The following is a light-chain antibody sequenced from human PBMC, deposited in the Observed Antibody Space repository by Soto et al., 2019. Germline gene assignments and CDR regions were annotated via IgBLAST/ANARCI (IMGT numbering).Light chain of an antibody. CDR1: SSDVGGYNY. CDR3: SSYTSSSSLGV. CDR2: EVN. J-gene: IGLJ1*01. V-gene: IGLV2-8*01. Sequence: QSALTQPPSASGSPGQSVAISCTGTSSDVGGYNYVSWYQQHPGKAPKLMIYEVNKRPSGVPDRFSGSKSGNTASLTVSGLQAEDEAAYYCSSYTSSSSLGVFGTGTKVTVL.